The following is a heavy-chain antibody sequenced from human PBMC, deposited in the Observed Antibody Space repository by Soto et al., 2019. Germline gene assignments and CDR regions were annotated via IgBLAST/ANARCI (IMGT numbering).Heavy chain of an antibody. J-gene: IGHJ6*02. CDR2: ISAYNGNT. D-gene: IGHD2-15*01. CDR1: GYTFTSYG. CDR3: ARDRTPIVVVVAATQGYYYYGMDV. Sequence: ASVKVSCKASGYTFTSYGISWVRQAPGQGLEWMGWISAYNGNTNYAQKLQGRVTMTTDTSTSTAYMELRSLRSDDTALYYCARDRTPIVVVVAATQGYYYYGMDVWGQGTTVTVSS. V-gene: IGHV1-18*01.